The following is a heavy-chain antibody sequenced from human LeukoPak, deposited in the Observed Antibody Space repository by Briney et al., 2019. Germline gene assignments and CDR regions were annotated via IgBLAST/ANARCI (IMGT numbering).Heavy chain of an antibody. D-gene: IGHD3-16*01. CDR1: GGSISSSSYY. Sequence: PSETLSLTCTVSGGSISSSSYYWGWIRQPPGKGLEWIGSIYYSGSTYYNPSLKSRVTISVDTSKNQFSLKLSSVTAADTAVYYCARGGRDQDYYYYGMDVWGQGTTVTVSS. CDR2: IYYSGST. CDR3: ARGGRDQDYYYYGMDV. V-gene: IGHV4-39*01. J-gene: IGHJ6*02.